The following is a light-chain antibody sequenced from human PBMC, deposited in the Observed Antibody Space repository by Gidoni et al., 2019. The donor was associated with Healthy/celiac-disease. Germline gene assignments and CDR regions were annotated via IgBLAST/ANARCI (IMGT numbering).Light chain of an antibody. Sequence: IQMTQSPSSLSASVGDRVPITCPASQDISNYLNWYQQKPGKAPKLLIYDASNLETGVPSRFSGSGSGTDFTFTISSLQPEDIATYYCQQYGNHPFTFGQGTRLEIK. CDR1: QDISNY. V-gene: IGKV1-33*01. CDR3: QQYGNHPFT. CDR2: DAS. J-gene: IGKJ5*01.